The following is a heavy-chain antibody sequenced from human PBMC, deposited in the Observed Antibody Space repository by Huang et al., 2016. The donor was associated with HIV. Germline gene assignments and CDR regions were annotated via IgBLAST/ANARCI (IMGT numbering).Heavy chain of an antibody. CDR3: AKGGRAAAVMDV. Sequence: QVQLVESGGGVVQPGRSLRLSCAASGFTFSSYGMHWVRQAPGKGLEWVAVISYDKSNKYYADSVKGRLTISRDKSKNTLYLQINSLTTEDTAVYYCAKGGRAAAVMDVWGKGTTVTVSS. CDR1: GFTFSSYG. V-gene: IGHV3-30*18. CDR2: ISYDKSNK. D-gene: IGHD6-13*01. J-gene: IGHJ6*04.